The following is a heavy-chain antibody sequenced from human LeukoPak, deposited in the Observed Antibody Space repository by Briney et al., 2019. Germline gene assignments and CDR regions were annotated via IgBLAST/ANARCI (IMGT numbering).Heavy chain of an antibody. V-gene: IGHV4-34*01. J-gene: IGHJ3*02. CDR2: INHSGST. Sequence: SETLSLTCAVYGGSFSGYYWSWIRQPPGKGLEWIGEINHSGSTNYNPSLKSRVTMSVDTSKNQFSLKLSSVTAADTAVYYCAREGNEWELHGDAFDIWGQGTMVTVSS. CDR1: GGSFSGYY. CDR3: AREGNEWELHGDAFDI. D-gene: IGHD1-26*01.